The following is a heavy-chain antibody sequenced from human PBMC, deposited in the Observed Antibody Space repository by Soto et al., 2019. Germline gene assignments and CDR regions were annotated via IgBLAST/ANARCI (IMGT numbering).Heavy chain of an antibody. CDR1: GFTFSSDN. CDR2: ISSSSSYI. D-gene: IGHD3-22*01. V-gene: IGHV3-21*01. J-gene: IGHJ4*02. CDR3: ARDDSSGYYYLDY. Sequence: GGSLRLSWAASGFTFSSDNLNWVRQAPGKGLEWVSSISSSSSYIYYADSVKGRFTISRDNAKNSLYLQMNSLRAEDTAVYYCARDDSSGYYYLDYWGQGTLVTVSS.